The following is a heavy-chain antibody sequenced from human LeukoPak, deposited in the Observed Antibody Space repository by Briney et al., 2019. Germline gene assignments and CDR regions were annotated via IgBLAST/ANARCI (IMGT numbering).Heavy chain of an antibody. J-gene: IGHJ4*02. Sequence: SETLSLTCTVSGGSISSYYWSWIRQPPGKGLEWIGYIYNSGSTNYNPSLKSRVTISVDTSKNQFSLKLSSVTAADTAVYYCARGSSSYYFDYWGQGTLVTVSS. V-gene: IGHV4-59*01. CDR3: ARGSSSYYFDY. D-gene: IGHD6-6*01. CDR1: GGSISSYY. CDR2: IYNSGST.